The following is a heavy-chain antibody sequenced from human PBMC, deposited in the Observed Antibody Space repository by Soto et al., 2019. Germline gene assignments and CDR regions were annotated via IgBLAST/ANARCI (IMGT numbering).Heavy chain of an antibody. Sequence: QVQLQESGPGLVKSSQTLSLTCTVSGGSISSGGSYWSWIRQRPGQGLECIGYIFYSDSFYYTPSLKGRVVILADTSKTQCTLKLSSVTDADTAVYYCARAPETPPVFGVVRPYFFDFWGQGTLVTVSS. CDR2: IFYSDSF. D-gene: IGHD3-3*01. J-gene: IGHJ4*02. V-gene: IGHV4-31*03. CDR1: GGSISSGGSY. CDR3: ARAPETPPVFGVVRPYFFDF.